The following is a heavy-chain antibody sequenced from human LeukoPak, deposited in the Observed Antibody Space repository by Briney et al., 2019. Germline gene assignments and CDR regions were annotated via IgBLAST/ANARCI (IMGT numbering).Heavy chain of an antibody. CDR1: GGSISSSSYY. V-gene: IGHV4-39*01. J-gene: IGHJ4*02. D-gene: IGHD2-2*01. CDR2: IYYSGST. Sequence: SETLSLTCTVSGGSISSSSYYWGWIRQPPGKGLEWIGSIYYSGSTYYNPSLKSRVTISVDTSKNQFSLKLSSVTAADTAVYYCARVGYVVVPAAIGVWGQGTLVTVSS. CDR3: ARVGYVVVPAAIGV.